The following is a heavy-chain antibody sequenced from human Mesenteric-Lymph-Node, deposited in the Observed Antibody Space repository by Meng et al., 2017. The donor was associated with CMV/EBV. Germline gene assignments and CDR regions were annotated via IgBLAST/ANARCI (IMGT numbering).Heavy chain of an antibody. V-gene: IGHV3-7*04. Sequence: GGSLRLSCRGSSITLSRSWMSWVRQAPGKGLEWVANIKEDGSETYYVDSVKGRFTISRDNAENSLYLQMNSLRAEDTAVYYCAKDFSGLRDCWGQGTLVTVSS. J-gene: IGHJ4*02. CDR3: AKDFSGLRDC. CDR1: SITLSRSW. D-gene: IGHD3-3*02. CDR2: IKEDGSET.